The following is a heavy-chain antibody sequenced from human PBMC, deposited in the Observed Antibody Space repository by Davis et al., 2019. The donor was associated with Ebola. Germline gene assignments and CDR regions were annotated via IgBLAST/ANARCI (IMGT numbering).Heavy chain of an antibody. D-gene: IGHD6-13*01. CDR1: GFTFSSYG. Sequence: PGGSLRLSCAASGFTFSSYGMHWVRQAPGKGLEWVAVISYDGSNKYYAESVKGRFTISRDNSKNTLFLQTNSLRAEDTAVYYCARDKAIAAAGTGGYYYYYYGMDVWGKGTTVTVSS. V-gene: IGHV3-33*05. CDR2: ISYDGSNK. CDR3: ARDKAIAAAGTGGYYYYYYGMDV. J-gene: IGHJ6*04.